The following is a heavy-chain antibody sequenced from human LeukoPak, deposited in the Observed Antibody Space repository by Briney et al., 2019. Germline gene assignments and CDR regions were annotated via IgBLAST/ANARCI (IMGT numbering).Heavy chain of an antibody. D-gene: IGHD1-14*01. J-gene: IGHJ3*02. CDR2: IYYSGNT. CDR3: ARYRNEALFAFDI. CDR1: GDSISNYY. V-gene: IGHV4-59*01. Sequence: KRSETLSLTCTVPGDSISNYYWSWIRQPPGEGLEWIGYIYYSGNTDYNPCLKSRVTISVDTSKNQFSLRLNSVTAADTAVYYCARYRNEALFAFDIWGQGTMVTVSS.